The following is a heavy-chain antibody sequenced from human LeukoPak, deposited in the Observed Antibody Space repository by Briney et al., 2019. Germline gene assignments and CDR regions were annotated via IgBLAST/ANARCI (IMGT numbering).Heavy chain of an antibody. Sequence: SETLSLTCTVPGGSISSYYWNWIRQSPGKGLEWIGYIYYSGSTNYNPSLKSRVTISVDTSKNQFSLKLSSVTAADTAVYYCARGGWYPESFQHWGRGALVTVSS. CDR3: ARGGWYPESFQH. CDR2: IYYSGST. D-gene: IGHD6-19*01. V-gene: IGHV4-59*01. CDR1: GGSISSYY. J-gene: IGHJ1*01.